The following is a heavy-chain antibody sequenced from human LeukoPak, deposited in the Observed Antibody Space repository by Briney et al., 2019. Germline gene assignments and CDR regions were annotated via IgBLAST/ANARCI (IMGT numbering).Heavy chain of an antibody. J-gene: IGHJ4*02. CDR3: ARDYRGFTPGWFDD. D-gene: IGHD3-16*02. Sequence: PSETLSLTCTVSGGSISSYYWSWLRQPPGKGLEWIGLVCDSGSTDYNPSLRRRITMSVDTSRNQFSLTLSSVTAADTAVYFCARDYRGFTPGWFDDWGQGTLVTVSS. CDR1: GGSISSYY. CDR2: VCDSGST. V-gene: IGHV4-59*01.